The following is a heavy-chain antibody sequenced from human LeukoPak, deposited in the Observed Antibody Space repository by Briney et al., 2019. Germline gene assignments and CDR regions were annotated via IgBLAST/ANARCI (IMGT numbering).Heavy chain of an antibody. CDR1: GFTFDDYA. V-gene: IGHV3-9*01. CDR2: ISRNSGSI. Sequence: GGSLRLSCAASGFTFDDYAMHWVRHAPGKGLEWVSGISRNSGSIGYADSVKGRFTISRDNAKNSLYLQMNSLRAEDTALYYCAKGGPSSGWWTAFDYWGQGTLVTVSS. J-gene: IGHJ4*02. D-gene: IGHD6-19*01. CDR3: AKGGPSSGWWTAFDY.